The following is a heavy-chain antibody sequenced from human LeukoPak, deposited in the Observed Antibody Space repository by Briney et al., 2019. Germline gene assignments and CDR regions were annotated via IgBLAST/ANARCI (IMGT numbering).Heavy chain of an antibody. CDR3: ARDRCWLVRGYYYYGMDV. D-gene: IGHD6-19*01. CDR2: ISAYNGNT. V-gene: IGHV1-18*01. J-gene: IGHJ6*02. Sequence: ASVKVSCKASGYTFTSYGISWVRQAPGQGLEWMGWISAYNGNTNYAQKLQGRVTMTTDTSTSTAYMELRSLRSDDTAVYYCARDRCWLVRGYYYYGMDVWGQGTTVTVSS. CDR1: GYTFTSYG.